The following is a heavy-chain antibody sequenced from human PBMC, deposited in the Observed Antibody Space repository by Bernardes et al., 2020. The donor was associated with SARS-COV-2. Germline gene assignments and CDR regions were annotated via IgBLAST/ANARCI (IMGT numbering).Heavy chain of an antibody. Sequence: GGSLRLSCAASGFTFSSYWMHWVRQAPGKGLVWVSRINSDGSSTSYADSVKGRFTISRDNAKNTLYLQMNSLRAEDTAVYYCARVAWDRYSSSKRSYYYMDVWGKGTTVTVSS. CDR2: INSDGSST. V-gene: IGHV3-74*01. CDR3: ARVAWDRYSSSKRSYYYMDV. D-gene: IGHD6-13*01. CDR1: GFTFSSYW. J-gene: IGHJ6*03.